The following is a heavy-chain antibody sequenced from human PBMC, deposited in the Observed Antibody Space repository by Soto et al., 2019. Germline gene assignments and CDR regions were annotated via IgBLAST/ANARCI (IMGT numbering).Heavy chain of an antibody. CDR3: ARDGSGSYYYYYYGMDV. J-gene: IGHJ6*02. CDR2: ISSSGSTI. D-gene: IGHD3-10*01. V-gene: IGHV3-11*01. CDR1: GFTFSDYY. Sequence: PGGSLRLSCAASGFTFSDYYMSWIRQAPGKGLEWVSYISSSGSTIYYADSMKGRFTISRDNAKNSLYLQMNSLRAEDTAVYYCARDGSGSYYYYYYGMDVWGQGTTVTVSS.